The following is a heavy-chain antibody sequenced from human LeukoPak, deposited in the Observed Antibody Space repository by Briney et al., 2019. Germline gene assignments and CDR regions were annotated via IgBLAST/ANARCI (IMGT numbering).Heavy chain of an antibody. V-gene: IGHV3-21*01. CDR1: GFTFNNYA. CDR3: ARDGDYYGSGSYRDGFDI. J-gene: IGHJ3*02. CDR2: ISTSRSYI. Sequence: GGSLRLSCAASGFTFNNYAMSWVRQAPGKGLEWVSSISTSRSYIYYADSVKGRFTISRDNAKNSLYLQMNSLRAEDTAVYYCARDGDYYGSGSYRDGFDIWGQGTMVTVSS. D-gene: IGHD3-10*01.